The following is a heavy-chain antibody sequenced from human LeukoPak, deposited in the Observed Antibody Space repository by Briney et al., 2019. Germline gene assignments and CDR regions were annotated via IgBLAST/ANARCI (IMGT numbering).Heavy chain of an antibody. CDR1: GGSISSYY. CDR3: AREGDDILTGPNWFDP. J-gene: IGHJ5*02. D-gene: IGHD3-9*01. CDR2: IYYSGST. Sequence: SETLSVTCTVSGGSISSYYWSWIRQPPGKGLEWIGYIYYSGSTNYNPSLKSRVTISVDTSKNQFSLKLSSVTAADTAVYYCAREGDDILTGPNWFDPWGQGTLVTVSS. V-gene: IGHV4-59*01.